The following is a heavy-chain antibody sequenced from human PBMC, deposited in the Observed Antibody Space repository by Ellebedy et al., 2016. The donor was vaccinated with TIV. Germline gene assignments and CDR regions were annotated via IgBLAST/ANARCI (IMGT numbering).Heavy chain of an antibody. CDR3: AREGENTVMALDY. V-gene: IGHV4-4*02. D-gene: IGHD5-18*01. Sequence: MPSETLSLTCAVSGDSVSSTNWWSWVRQPPGKGLEWIGEIYHSGNTNYNPSLKSRVTISVDKSKNQFSLKLNSVTAADTAVYYCAREGENTVMALDYWGQGTLVTVSS. CDR1: GDSVSSTNW. CDR2: IYHSGNT. J-gene: IGHJ4*02.